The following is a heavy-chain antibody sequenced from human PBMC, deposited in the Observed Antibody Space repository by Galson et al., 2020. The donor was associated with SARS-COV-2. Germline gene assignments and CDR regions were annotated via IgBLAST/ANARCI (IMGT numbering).Heavy chain of an antibody. Sequence: SETLSLTCAVSGGSISSSNWWSWVRQPPGKGLEWIGEIYHSGSTNYNPSLKSRVTISVDKSKNQFSLKLSSVTAADTAVYYCASGESYCSSTRCVNWFDPWGQGTLVTVSS. CDR3: ASGESYCSSTRCVNWFDP. CDR1: GGSISSSNW. J-gene: IGHJ5*02. CDR2: IYHSGST. V-gene: IGHV4-4*02. D-gene: IGHD2-2*01.